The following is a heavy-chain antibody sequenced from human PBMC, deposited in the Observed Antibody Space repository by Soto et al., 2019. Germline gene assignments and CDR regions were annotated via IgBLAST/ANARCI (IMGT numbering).Heavy chain of an antibody. V-gene: IGHV3-64D*06. J-gene: IGHJ6*02. CDR1: GFTFSSYA. D-gene: IGHD6-6*01. CDR2: ISSNGGST. Sequence: GGSLRLSCSASGFTFSSYAMHWVRQAPGKGLEYVSAISSNGGSTYYADSVKGRFTISRDNSKNTLYLQMSSLRAEDTAVYYCVKDVGYSSSPYYYYYYGMDVWGQGTTVTVSS. CDR3: VKDVGYSSSPYYYYYYGMDV.